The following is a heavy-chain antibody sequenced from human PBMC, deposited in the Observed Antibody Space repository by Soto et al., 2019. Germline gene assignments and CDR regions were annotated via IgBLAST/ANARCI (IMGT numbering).Heavy chain of an antibody. D-gene: IGHD6-13*01. Sequence: GGGYRSRKKQPPGKGLEWIGYIYYSGSTNYNPSLKSRVTISVDTSKNQFSLKLSSVTAADTAVYYCARCLSSSRPLDENWFDPWGQGTLVTVSS. J-gene: IGHJ5*02. CDR1: GGGY. CDR2: IYYSGST. CDR3: ARCLSSSRPLDENWFDP. V-gene: IGHV4-61*08.